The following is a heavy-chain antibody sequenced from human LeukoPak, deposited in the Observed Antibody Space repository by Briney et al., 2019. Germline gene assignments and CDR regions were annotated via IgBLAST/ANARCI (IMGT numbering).Heavy chain of an antibody. CDR3: AKDPRSPMVRGLIVNHFDS. J-gene: IGHJ4*02. CDR2: MSYDGSNK. Sequence: PGRSLRLSCAASGFIFSSYGMHWVGQAPGKGLEWVAAMSYDGSNKFYADSVKGRFTISRDNSKNTLYLQMNSLSAEDTAVYYCAKDPRSPMVRGLIVNHFDSWGQGTLVTVSS. D-gene: IGHD3-10*01. CDR1: GFIFSSYG. V-gene: IGHV3-30*18.